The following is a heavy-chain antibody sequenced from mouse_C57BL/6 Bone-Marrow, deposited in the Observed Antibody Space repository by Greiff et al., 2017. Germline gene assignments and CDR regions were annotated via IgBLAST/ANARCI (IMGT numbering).Heavy chain of an antibody. CDR2: IDPSDSYT. D-gene: IGHD1-1*01. Sequence: VQLQQPGAELVMPGASVKLSCKASGYTFTSYWMHWVKQRPGQGLEWIGEIDPSDSYTNYNQKFTGKSTLTVDKSSSTASMKLSSLTSEGSAVYYCATSYYCGYFDYWGQGTALTVSS. CDR3: ATSYYCGYFDY. V-gene: IGHV1-69*01. CDR1: GYTFTSYW. J-gene: IGHJ2*01.